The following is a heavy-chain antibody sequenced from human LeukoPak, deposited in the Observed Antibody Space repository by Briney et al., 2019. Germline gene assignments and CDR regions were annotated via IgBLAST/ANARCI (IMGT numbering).Heavy chain of an antibody. CDR2: ISSSSTYI. CDR3: ARFALKTPPTD. CDR1: GFTFSTYS. J-gene: IGHJ4*02. V-gene: IGHV3-21*01. Sequence: GRSLRLACAASGFTFSTYSMNSVRQAPGKGLEWVSSISSSSTYIYYADSVKGRFTISRDNAKNSLFLQMNSLRAEDTAVYYCARFALKTPPTDWGQGTLVTVSS.